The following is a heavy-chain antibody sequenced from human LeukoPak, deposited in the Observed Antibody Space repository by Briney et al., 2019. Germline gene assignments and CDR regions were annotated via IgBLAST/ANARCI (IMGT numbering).Heavy chain of an antibody. CDR1: GGSFSGYY. J-gene: IGHJ6*02. D-gene: IGHD3-10*01. V-gene: IGHV4-30-4*08. Sequence: SETLSLTCAVYGGSFSGYYWSWIRQPPGKGLEWIGYIYYSGSTYYNPSLKSRVTISVDTSKNQFSLKLSSVTAADTAVYYCARVGSPRWDYYYGMDVWGQGTTVTVSS. CDR3: ARVGSPRWDYYYGMDV. CDR2: IYYSGST.